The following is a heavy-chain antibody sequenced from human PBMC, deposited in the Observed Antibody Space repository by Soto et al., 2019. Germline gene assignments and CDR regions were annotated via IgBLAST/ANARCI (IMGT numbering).Heavy chain of an antibody. Sequence: QVQLVQSGAEVKKPGSSVKVSCKASGGTFSSYPISWVRQAPGQGLEWMGRIIPILGIANYAQRFQGRVTITAEKPTSTAYMELSSLRSEDTAVYYCAGPDDYGGHAWYWGQGTLVTVSS. D-gene: IGHD4-17*01. CDR3: AGPDDYGGHAWY. V-gene: IGHV1-69*02. CDR2: IIPILGIA. J-gene: IGHJ4*02. CDR1: GGTFSSYP.